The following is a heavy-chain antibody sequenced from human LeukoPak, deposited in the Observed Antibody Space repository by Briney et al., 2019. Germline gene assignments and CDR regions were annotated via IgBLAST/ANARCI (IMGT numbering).Heavy chain of an antibody. D-gene: IGHD3-10*01. CDR2: ISGSGGST. V-gene: IGHV3-23*01. Sequence: GGSLRLSCAASGFTFSSYAMSWVRQAPGKGLEWVSAISGSGGSTYYADSVKGRFTISRDNSNNTLYLQMNSLRAEDTAVYYCAKLSEYRSGSYTYFDYWGQGTLVTVSS. CDR1: GFTFSSYA. CDR3: AKLSEYRSGSYTYFDY. J-gene: IGHJ4*02.